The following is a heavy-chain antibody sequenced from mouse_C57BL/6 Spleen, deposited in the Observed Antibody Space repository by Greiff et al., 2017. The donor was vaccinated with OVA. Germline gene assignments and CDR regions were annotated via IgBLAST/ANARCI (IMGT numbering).Heavy chain of an antibody. D-gene: IGHD1-1*01. CDR1: GYTFTSYW. Sequence: QVQLQQPGTELVKPGASVKLSCKASGYTFTSYWMHWVKPRPGQGLEWIGNINPSNGGTNYNEKFKSKATLTVDKSSSTAYMQLSSLPSEVSAVXYCAGCYGRPWFAYWGKGTLVTVTT. CDR2: INPSNGGT. CDR3: AGCYGRPWFAY. J-gene: IGHJ3*01. V-gene: IGHV1-53*01.